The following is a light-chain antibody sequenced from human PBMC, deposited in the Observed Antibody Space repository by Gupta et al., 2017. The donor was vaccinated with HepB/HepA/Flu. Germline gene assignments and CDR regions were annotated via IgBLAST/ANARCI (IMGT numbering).Light chain of an antibody. V-gene: IGLV2-8*01. J-gene: IGLJ3*02. CDR2: EVS. Sequence: QSALTQPPSASGSPGQSVTISCTRTSSDVGSYIYVSWYQQHPGKAPKLMIYEVSKRPSGVPDRFSGSKSGNTASLTVSGLQAEDEADYYCNSYAGSNNWVFGGGTKLTVL. CDR1: SSDVGSYIY. CDR3: NSYAGSNNWV.